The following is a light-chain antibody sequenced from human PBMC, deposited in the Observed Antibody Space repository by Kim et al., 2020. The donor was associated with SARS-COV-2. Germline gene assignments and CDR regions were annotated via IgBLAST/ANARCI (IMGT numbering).Light chain of an antibody. CDR1: SYNIGSNT. V-gene: IGLV1-44*01. J-gene: IGLJ1*01. Sequence: GQVVTISCSGSSYNIGSNTVCWYQQLPGTAPKLIIYSNNQRPSGVPDRFSGSKSGTSASLAICGLQSEDEADYYCASWDDSLNGYVFGSGTKVTVL. CDR3: ASWDDSLNGYV. CDR2: SNN.